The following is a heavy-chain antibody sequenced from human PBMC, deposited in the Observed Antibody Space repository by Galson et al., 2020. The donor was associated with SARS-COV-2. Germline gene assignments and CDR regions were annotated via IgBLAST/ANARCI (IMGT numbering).Heavy chain of an antibody. V-gene: IGHV4-38-2*02. CDR2: IYHSGST. Sequence: SETLSLTCSVSGYSISSGYYWGWIRQPPGKGLEWIGSIYHSGSTYYNPSLKSRVTISVDTSKNQFSLKLSSVTAADTAVYYCARVDLYCTNGVCFSHYGMDVWGQGTTVTVSS. CDR3: ARVDLYCTNGVCFSHYGMDV. CDR1: GYSISSGYY. D-gene: IGHD2-8*01. J-gene: IGHJ6*02.